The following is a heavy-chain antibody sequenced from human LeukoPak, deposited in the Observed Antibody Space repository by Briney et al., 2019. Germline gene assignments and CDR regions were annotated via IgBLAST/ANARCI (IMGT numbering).Heavy chain of an antibody. CDR1: GFTFDDYA. CDR3: ARFYGLHAFDI. Sequence: GGSLRLSCAASGFTFDDYAMNWVRQAPGKGLEWVSSISSSSSYIYYADSVKGRFTISRDNAKNSLYLQMNSLRAEDTAVYYCARFYGLHAFDIWGQGTMVTVSS. V-gene: IGHV3-21*01. CDR2: ISSSSSYI. D-gene: IGHD4-17*01. J-gene: IGHJ3*02.